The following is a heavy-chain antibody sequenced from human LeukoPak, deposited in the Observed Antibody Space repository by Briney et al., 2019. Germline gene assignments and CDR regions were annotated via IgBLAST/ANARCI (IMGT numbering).Heavy chain of an antibody. D-gene: IGHD3-22*01. J-gene: IGHJ4*02. CDR1: GYTFTDRY. Sequence: ASVKVSCKASGYTFTDRYMHWVRQAPGQGLEWMGWIDPNSGGTYSTQKFQGRVTMTRDTSISTVNMELTSLRSDDTAVYYCARVEVVARFDCWGRGTLVIVSS. CDR3: ARVEVVARFDC. V-gene: IGHV1-2*02. CDR2: IDPNSGGT.